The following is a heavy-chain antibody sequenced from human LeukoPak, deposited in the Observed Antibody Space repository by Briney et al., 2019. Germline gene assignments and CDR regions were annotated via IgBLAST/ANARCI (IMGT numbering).Heavy chain of an antibody. CDR2: IYYSGST. D-gene: IGHD6-19*01. CDR1: GGSISSYY. J-gene: IGHJ4*02. CDR3: ASSGYSSGWYDY. Sequence: PSETLSLTCTVSGGSISSYYWSWIRQPPGKGLEWIGYIYYSGSTNYNPSLKSRVTISVDTSKNQFSPKLSSVTAADTAVYYCASSGYSSGWYDYWGQGTLVTVSS. V-gene: IGHV4-59*01.